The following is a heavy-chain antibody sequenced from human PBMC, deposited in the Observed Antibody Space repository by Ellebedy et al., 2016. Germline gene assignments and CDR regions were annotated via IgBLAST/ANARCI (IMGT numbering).Heavy chain of an antibody. CDR2: MNPNSGKT. Sequence: ASVKVSXKASRYSFSNYDIIWVRQSTGQGLEWMGWMNPNSGKTGYAQKFQGRVTMTRDTSISTAYMELSSLRSEDTAVYYCARGKFMAVAGSEYFLHWGQGTLVTVSS. J-gene: IGHJ1*01. CDR1: RYSFSNYD. D-gene: IGHD6-19*01. CDR3: ARGKFMAVAGSEYFLH. V-gene: IGHV1-8*01.